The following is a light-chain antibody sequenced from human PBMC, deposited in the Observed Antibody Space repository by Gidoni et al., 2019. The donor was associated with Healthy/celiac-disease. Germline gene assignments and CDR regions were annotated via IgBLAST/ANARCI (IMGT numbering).Light chain of an antibody. CDR2: RNN. V-gene: IGLV1-47*01. CDR1: SSNIGSNY. Sequence: HSVLPQPPSASGTPGQRVTISCSGSSSNIGSNYVYWYQQLPGTAPKLLLYRNNQRPSGVPDRVSGSKSGTSASLAISGLRSEDEADYYCAAWDDSRVVFGGGTKLTVL. J-gene: IGLJ2*01. CDR3: AAWDDSRVV.